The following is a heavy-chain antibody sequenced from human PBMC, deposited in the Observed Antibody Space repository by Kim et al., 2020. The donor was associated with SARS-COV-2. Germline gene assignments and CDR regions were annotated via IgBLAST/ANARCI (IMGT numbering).Heavy chain of an antibody. Sequence: SETLSLTCAVYGGSLSGYYWSWIRQPPGKGLEWIGEINHSGSTNYNPSLKSRVTISVDTSKNQFSLKLSSVTAADTAVYYCARLTKRFLEWLSPYFDYWGQGTLVTVSS. CDR3: ARLTKRFLEWLSPYFDY. V-gene: IGHV4-34*01. CDR2: INHSGST. D-gene: IGHD3-3*01. J-gene: IGHJ4*02. CDR1: GGSLSGYY.